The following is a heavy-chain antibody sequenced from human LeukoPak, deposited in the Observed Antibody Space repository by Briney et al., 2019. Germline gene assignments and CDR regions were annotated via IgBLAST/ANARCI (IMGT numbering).Heavy chain of an antibody. J-gene: IGHJ4*02. Sequence: ASVKVSCKASGYTFTSYGISWVRQAPGQGLEWMGWISAYNGNTNYAQKLQGGVTMTRDTSISTAYMELSRLRSDDTAVYYCAREYCSGGSCLYYFDYWGQGTLSPSPQ. D-gene: IGHD2-15*01. CDR2: ISAYNGNT. CDR3: AREYCSGGSCLYYFDY. CDR1: GYTFTSYG. V-gene: IGHV1-18*01.